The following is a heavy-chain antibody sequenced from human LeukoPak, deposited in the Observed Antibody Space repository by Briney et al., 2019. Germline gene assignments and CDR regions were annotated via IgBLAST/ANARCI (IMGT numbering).Heavy chain of an antibody. CDR1: GGSISSYY. J-gene: IGHJ4*02. Sequence: SETLSLTCTVSGGSISSYYWSWIRQPAGKGLEWIGRIYTSGSINYNPSLKSRVTMSVDTSKNQFSLKLSSVTAADTAVYYCARGRYYDSSGYYLDYWGQGTLVTVSS. CDR2: IYTSGSI. CDR3: ARGRYYDSSGYYLDY. D-gene: IGHD3-22*01. V-gene: IGHV4-4*07.